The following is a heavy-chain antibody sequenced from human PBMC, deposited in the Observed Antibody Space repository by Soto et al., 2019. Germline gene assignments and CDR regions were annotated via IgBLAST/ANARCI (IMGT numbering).Heavy chain of an antibody. CDR3: ARVGAYRSSNSCYDGNWVDK. D-gene: IGHD2-2*01. CDR1: GGSISPGDYY. CDR2: IYYSGST. Sequence: LSLTCTVSGGSISPGDYYWSWIRQPPGKGLEWIGYIYYSGSTYYNPSLKSRVTISVDTSKNQFSLELSSVTAADTAVYYCARVGAYRSSNSCYDGNWVDKWGQANLVT. J-gene: IGHJ5*02. V-gene: IGHV4-30-4*01.